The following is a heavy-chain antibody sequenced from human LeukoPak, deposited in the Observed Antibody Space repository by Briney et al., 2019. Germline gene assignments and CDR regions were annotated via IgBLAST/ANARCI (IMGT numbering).Heavy chain of an antibody. V-gene: IGHV3-21*01. J-gene: IGHJ4*02. D-gene: IGHD6-13*01. CDR3: ARGVRIAAAGTSLDY. Sequence: GGSLRLSCAASGFTFSSYSMNWVRQAPGKGLEWVSSISSSSSYIYYADSVKGRFTISSDNAKNSLYLQMDSLRAEDTAVYYCARGVRIAAAGTSLDYWGQGTLVTVSS. CDR2: ISSSSSYI. CDR1: GFTFSSYS.